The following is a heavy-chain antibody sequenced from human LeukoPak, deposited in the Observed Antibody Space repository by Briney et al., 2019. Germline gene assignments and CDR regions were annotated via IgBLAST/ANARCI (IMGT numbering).Heavy chain of an antibody. CDR2: INKDGSST. CDR1: GFTFSSYW. J-gene: IGHJ4*02. Sequence: GGSLRLSCAASGFTFSSYWMHWVRQAPGKGLVWVSRINKDGSSTTYADSVKGRFTISRDNAENTLYLQLSSLRGEDTAVYYCARPKNSGDSVVAFDSWGQGTLVTVSS. D-gene: IGHD4-17*01. V-gene: IGHV3-74*01. CDR3: ARPKNSGDSVVAFDS.